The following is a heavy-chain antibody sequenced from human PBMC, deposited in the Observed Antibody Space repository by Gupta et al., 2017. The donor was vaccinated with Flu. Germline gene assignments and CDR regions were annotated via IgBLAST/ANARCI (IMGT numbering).Heavy chain of an antibody. CDR3: VEAGGGSYP. J-gene: IGHJ4*02. Sequence: EVQLVESGGGLVQPGGSLRLSCAVFGPTFSRYWMSWVRQAPGKGREWVANINQNGNKKYYVDYVKGRFTISRDNAKNTLYLQMNSLRAEDTAVYYCVEAGGGSYPWGQGTLVTVSS. CDR2: INQNGNKK. V-gene: IGHV3-7*01. CDR1: GPTFSRYW. D-gene: IGHD3-3*01.